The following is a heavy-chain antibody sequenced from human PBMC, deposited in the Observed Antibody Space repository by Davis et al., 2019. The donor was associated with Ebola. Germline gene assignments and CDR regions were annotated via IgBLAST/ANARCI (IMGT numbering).Heavy chain of an antibody. V-gene: IGHV3-11*03. D-gene: IGHD3/OR15-3a*01. J-gene: IGHJ3*02. CDR3: ARRGLTEDAFDM. CDR1: GFTFSDYY. Sequence: PGGSLRLSCAASGFTFSDYYMSWIRQAPGKGLEWVSYISSSSSYTNYADSVKGRFTISRDNAKNSLYLQMNSLRAEDTAVYFCARRGLTEDAFDMWGQGTLVTVSS. CDR2: ISSSSSYT.